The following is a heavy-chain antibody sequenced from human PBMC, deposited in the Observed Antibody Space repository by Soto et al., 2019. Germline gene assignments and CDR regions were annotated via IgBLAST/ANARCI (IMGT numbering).Heavy chain of an antibody. CDR2: ISSNSAYI. D-gene: IGHD6-25*01. V-gene: IGHV3-21*01. CDR1: GFTFRSFT. J-gene: IGHJ5*02. Sequence: GVLRLSFAASGFTFRSFTVNWVRHAPGKGLEWVSTISSNSAYIYYTDALRGRFTISRDNAKNSLHLQMNSLRAEDTAVYYCTSDASRESSARGWFDRWGQGTLVNVSS. CDR3: TSDASRESSARGWFDR.